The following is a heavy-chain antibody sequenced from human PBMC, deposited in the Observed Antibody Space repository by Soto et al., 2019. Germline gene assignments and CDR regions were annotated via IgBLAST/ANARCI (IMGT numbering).Heavy chain of an antibody. CDR3: AKDEPDDSSGYFSFDY. V-gene: IGHV3-7*03. D-gene: IGHD3-22*01. CDR1: GFSFRSYW. Sequence: GSLRLSCAASGFSFRSYWMSWVRQAPGKGLEWVANIKQDGSEKYYVDSVKGRFTISRDNARNSLYLQMNSLRAEDTALYFCAKDEPDDSSGYFSFDYWGQGALVTVSS. CDR2: IKQDGSEK. J-gene: IGHJ4*02.